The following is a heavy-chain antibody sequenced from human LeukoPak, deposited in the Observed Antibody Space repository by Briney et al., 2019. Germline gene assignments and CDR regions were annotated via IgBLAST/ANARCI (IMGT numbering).Heavy chain of an antibody. D-gene: IGHD2-2*01. CDR1: GFILGNAW. J-gene: IGHJ4*02. V-gene: IGHV3-66*01. CDR3: ARVVLVPAALPTSYFDY. CDR2: PRNK. Sequence: GGSLRLSCAASGFILGNAWMSWVRQAPGKALEWVGRPRNKYAASVKGRFTISTDDSKSSVFLQMNNLKTEDTAVYYCARVVLVPAALPTSYFDYWGQGTLVTVSS.